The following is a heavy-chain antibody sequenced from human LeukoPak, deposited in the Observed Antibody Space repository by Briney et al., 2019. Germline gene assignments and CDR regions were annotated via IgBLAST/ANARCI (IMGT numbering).Heavy chain of an antibody. CDR2: IYYSGST. CDR3: ARELDDAFDI. V-gene: IGHV4-59*01. Sequence: SETLSLTCTVSGGSISSYYWSWIRQPPGKGLEWIGYIYYSGSTNYNPSLKSRVTISVDTSKNQFSLKLSSMTAADTAVYYCARELDDAFDIWGQGTMVTVSS. CDR1: GGSISSYY. J-gene: IGHJ3*02. D-gene: IGHD1-1*01.